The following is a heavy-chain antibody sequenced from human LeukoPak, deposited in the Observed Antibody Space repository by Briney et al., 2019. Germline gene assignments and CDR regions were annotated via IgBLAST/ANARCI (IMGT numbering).Heavy chain of an antibody. V-gene: IGHV3-23*01. CDR1: GFTFNNYA. CDR3: AKSPYIATHIFFEY. D-gene: IGHD6-6*01. J-gene: IGHJ4*02. CDR2: VSGTADDT. Sequence: PGGSLRLSCTAPGFTFNNYAMSWVPQASTQGLEGGISVSGTADDTQDAVSVNGRFTISRENFNNVLYLQMNSLRAEDTAVYYCAKSPYIATHIFFEYWGQGALVTVSS.